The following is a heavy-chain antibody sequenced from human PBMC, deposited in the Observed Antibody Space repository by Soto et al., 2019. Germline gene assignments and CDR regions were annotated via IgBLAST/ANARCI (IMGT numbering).Heavy chain of an antibody. Sequence: QVQLVQSGAEVKKPGSSVKVSCKASGGTFSSYAISWVRQAPGQGLEWMGGIIPIFGTANYAHKFQGRVTITADESTSTAYMELSSLRSEDTAVYYCARGLLRGYSGYFGGGMDVWGQGTTVTVSS. D-gene: IGHD5-12*01. V-gene: IGHV1-69*01. CDR1: GGTFSSYA. CDR3: ARGLLRGYSGYFGGGMDV. CDR2: IIPIFGTA. J-gene: IGHJ6*02.